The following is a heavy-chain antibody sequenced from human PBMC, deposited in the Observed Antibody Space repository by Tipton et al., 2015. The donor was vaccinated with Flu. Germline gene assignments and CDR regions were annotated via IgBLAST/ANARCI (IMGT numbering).Heavy chain of an antibody. D-gene: IGHD5-12*01. CDR3: ARDLRGYSGYTGGDAFDM. J-gene: IGHJ3*02. V-gene: IGHV4-4*07. CDR2: ISTSGST. CDR1: GGSISTSY. Sequence: LRLSCTVSGGSISTSYWSWIRQPAGKGLEWIGRISTSGSTNYNASLESRVTLSRDTSKSHISLRLTSATAADTALYYCARDLRGYSGYTGGDAFDMWGRGIMVFVSS.